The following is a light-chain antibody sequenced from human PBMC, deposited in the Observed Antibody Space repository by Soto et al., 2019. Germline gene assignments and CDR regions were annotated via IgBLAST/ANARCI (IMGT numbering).Light chain of an antibody. CDR2: STT. V-gene: IGLV7-43*01. CDR3: LLFYGHGVV. Sequence: QAVVTQEPSLTVSPGGTVTLTCASSTGAVTSGYYPNWFQQRPGQPPRALIYSTTYKHSWTPARFSGALLGGRAALTLSGAQPEDEADYYSLLFYGHGVVFGGGTQLTVL. J-gene: IGLJ2*01. CDR1: TGAVTSGYY.